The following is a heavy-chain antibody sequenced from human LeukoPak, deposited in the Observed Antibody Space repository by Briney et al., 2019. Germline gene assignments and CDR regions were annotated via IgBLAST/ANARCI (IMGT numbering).Heavy chain of an antibody. CDR3: ARDTSSWSNLYYYYYGMDV. J-gene: IGHJ6*02. V-gene: IGHV3-7*01. CDR1: GFTFSSYW. D-gene: IGHD6-13*01. CDR2: IKQDGSEK. Sequence: GGSLRLTCAASGFTFSSYWMSWVRQAPGKGLEWVANIKQDGSEKYYVDSVKGRFTISRDNAKNSLYLQMNSLRAEDTAVYYCARDTSSWSNLYYYYYGMDVWGQGTTVTVSS.